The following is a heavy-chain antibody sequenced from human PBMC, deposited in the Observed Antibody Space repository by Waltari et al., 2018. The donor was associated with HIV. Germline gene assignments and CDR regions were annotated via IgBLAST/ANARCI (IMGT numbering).Heavy chain of an antibody. J-gene: IGHJ4*02. V-gene: IGHV3-23*01. Sequence: EVQLLESGGGLVQPGGSLRLSCAASGFMFRNYAMSWVRQAPGKGLEWVSTVSGSGDRTYNADSLKGRLVISRDNSKSTVILQMNSLRAEDTAVYFCTKDGGRNGYSFFDSWGQGTLVSVSS. D-gene: IGHD5-18*01. CDR1: GFMFRNYA. CDR2: VSGSGDRT. CDR3: TKDGGRNGYSFFDS.